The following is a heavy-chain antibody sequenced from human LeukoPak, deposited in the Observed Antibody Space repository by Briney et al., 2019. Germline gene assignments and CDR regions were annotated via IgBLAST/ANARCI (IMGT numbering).Heavy chain of an antibody. J-gene: IGHJ6*02. CDR3: ARWQQLSDPYYYYGMDV. CDR2: IYTSGAT. CDR1: GGSISNYY. Sequence: SETLSLTCSVSGGSISNYYWSWIRQPAGKGLEWIGRIYTSGATNYNPSLKSPVTMSVDTSKNQFSLKLSSVTAADTAVYYCARWQQLSDPYYYYGMDVWGQGTTVTVSS. V-gene: IGHV4-4*07. D-gene: IGHD6-13*01.